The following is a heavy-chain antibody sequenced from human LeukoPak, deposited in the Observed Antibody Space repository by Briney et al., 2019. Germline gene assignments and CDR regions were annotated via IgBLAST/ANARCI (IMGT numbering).Heavy chain of an antibody. Sequence: SSETLSLTCTVSGGSISSYYWSWIRQPPGKGLEWIGYIYYSGSTNYNPSLKSRVTISVDTSKNQFSLKLSSVTAADTAVYYCARDSPAGGYFDYWGQGTPVTVSS. CDR3: ARDSPAGGYFDY. V-gene: IGHV4-59*01. D-gene: IGHD3-16*01. J-gene: IGHJ4*02. CDR1: GGSISSYY. CDR2: IYYSGST.